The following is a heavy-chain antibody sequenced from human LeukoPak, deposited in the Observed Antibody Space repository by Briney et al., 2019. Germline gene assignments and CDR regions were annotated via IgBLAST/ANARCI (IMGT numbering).Heavy chain of an antibody. CDR3: ARDGWGSGYYFDAFDI. V-gene: IGHV3-21*01. CDR1: GFTFSSYA. J-gene: IGHJ3*02. Sequence: GGSLRLSCAASGFTFSSYAMNWVRQAPGKGLEWVSSISSSSSYIYYADSVKGRFTISRDNAENSLYLQMNSLRAEDTAVYYCARDGWGSGYYFDAFDIWGQGTMVTVSS. D-gene: IGHD3-22*01. CDR2: ISSSSSYI.